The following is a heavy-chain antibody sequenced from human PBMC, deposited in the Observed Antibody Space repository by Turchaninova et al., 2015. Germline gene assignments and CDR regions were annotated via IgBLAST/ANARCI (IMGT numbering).Heavy chain of an antibody. V-gene: IGHV2-5*02. CDR2: IYWDDDK. D-gene: IGHD6-13*01. Sequence: QITLKESGPPLVKPTQTLTVTCTFSDCSHSSPGEVVGWHSQPQGKALEWLALIYWDDDKRYSPSLKNRVTITKDTSKNQVVLTMTNIDPVDTATYYCTHMRITAAASYFDYWGQGTLVTVSS. CDR3: THMRITAAASYFDY. J-gene: IGHJ4*02. CDR1: DCSHSSPGEV.